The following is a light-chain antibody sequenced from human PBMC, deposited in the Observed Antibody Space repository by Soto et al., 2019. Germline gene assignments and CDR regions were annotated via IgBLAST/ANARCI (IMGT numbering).Light chain of an antibody. CDR2: DVS. V-gene: IGLV2-14*01. Sequence: QCVLTQPASVSGSPGQSITISCTGTSSDVGGYNYVSWYQQHPGKAPKLMIYDVSNRPSGVSNRFSGSKSGNTASLTISGLQAEDEADYYCSSYTSSSTFYVFGTGTRSPS. CDR3: SSYTSSSTFYV. CDR1: SSDVGGYNY. J-gene: IGLJ1*01.